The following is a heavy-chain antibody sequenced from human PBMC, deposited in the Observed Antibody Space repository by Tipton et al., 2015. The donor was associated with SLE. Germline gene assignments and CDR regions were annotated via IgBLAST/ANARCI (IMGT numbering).Heavy chain of an antibody. CDR2: ISSSSSTI. V-gene: IGHV3-48*01. J-gene: IGHJ4*02. D-gene: IGHD4-11*01. CDR3: ARGWYSNYPYYFDY. Sequence: GSLRLSCAASGFTFSSYSMNWVRQAPGKGLEWVSYISSSSSTIYYADSEKGRFTISRDNAKNSLYLQMNSLRAEDTAVYYCARGWYSNYPYYFDYWGQGTLVTVSS. CDR1: GFTFSSYS.